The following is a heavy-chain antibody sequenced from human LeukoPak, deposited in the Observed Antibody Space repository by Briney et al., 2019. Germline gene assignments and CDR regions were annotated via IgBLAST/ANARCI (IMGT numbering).Heavy chain of an antibody. D-gene: IGHD5-18*01. V-gene: IGHV4-59*01. CDR1: GGSISSYY. CDR2: IYYSGST. CDR3: AILSGYSYGQNSFDY. J-gene: IGHJ4*02. Sequence: SETLSLTCTVSGGSISSYYWSWIRQPAGKGLEWIGYIYYSGSTNYNPSLKSRVTISVDTSKNQFSLKLSSVTAADTAVYYCAILSGYSYGQNSFDYWGQGTLVTVSS.